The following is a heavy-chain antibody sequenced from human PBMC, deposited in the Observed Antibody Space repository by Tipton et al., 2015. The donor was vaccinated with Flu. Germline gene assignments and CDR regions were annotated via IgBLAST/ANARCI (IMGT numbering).Heavy chain of an antibody. V-gene: IGHV4-4*07. CDR3: AREVPGDGYIPY. Sequence: TLSLTCTVSGGSLSSYYWSWIRQPAGKGLEWIGRMYSSGTTKYNPSLKSRVTMSVDTSKNQFSLRLTSVTAADTAVYFCAREVPGDGYIPYWGQGTLVTVSS. CDR2: MYSSGTT. D-gene: IGHD5-24*01. CDR1: GGSLSSYY. J-gene: IGHJ4*02.